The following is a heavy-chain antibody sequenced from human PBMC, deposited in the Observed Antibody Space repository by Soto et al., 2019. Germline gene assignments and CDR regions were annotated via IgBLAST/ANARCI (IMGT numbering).Heavy chain of an antibody. CDR1: GYSFTSYW. Sequence: PGESLKISCKGSGYSFTSYWISWVRQMPGKGLEWMGRIDPSDSYTNYSPSFQGHVTISADKSISTAYLQWSSLKASDTAMYYCAFSLRGLRFLELNFDPWGQGTLVTVSS. J-gene: IGHJ5*02. CDR2: IDPSDSYT. CDR3: AFSLRGLRFLELNFDP. V-gene: IGHV5-10-1*01. D-gene: IGHD3-3*01.